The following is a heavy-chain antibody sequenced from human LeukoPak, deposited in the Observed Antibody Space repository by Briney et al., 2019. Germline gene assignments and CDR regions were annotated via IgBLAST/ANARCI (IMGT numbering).Heavy chain of an antibody. CDR1: GLTFSTSG. CDR2: IGPTGSDR. Sequence: AGGSLRLSCTASGLTFSTSGFNWVRQAPGKGLEWVASIGPTGSDRYHADSIKGRFTISRDNANNFLYLQMNSLRAEDTAVYYCATETNGRHYDYWGQGTLFTVSS. CDR3: ATETNGRHYDY. J-gene: IGHJ4*02. D-gene: IGHD1-14*01. V-gene: IGHV3-21*06.